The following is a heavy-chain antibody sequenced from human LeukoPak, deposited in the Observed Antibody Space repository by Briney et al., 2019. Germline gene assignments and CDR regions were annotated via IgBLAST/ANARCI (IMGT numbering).Heavy chain of an antibody. CDR2: IIPILRTP. CDR1: GYTFSNYA. Sequence: ASLKVSCKASGYTFSNYAINWVRQAPGQGLEWMGGIIPILRTPSYAEKFQGRVTITTDESTSTAHMELSGLRSEDTAVYYCTRGSDSYYYYSMGVWGRGTTVIVSS. CDR3: TRGSDSYYYYSMGV. J-gene: IGHJ6*03. V-gene: IGHV1-69*05.